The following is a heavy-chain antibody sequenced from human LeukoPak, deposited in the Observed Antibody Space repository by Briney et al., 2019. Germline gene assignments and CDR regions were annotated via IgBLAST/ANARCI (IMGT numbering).Heavy chain of an antibody. Sequence: ASVKVSCKASGYTFTNYAMNWVRQAPGQGLEWMGWINPNSGGTNYAQNFQGRVTMTRDTSISTAYMELSRLRSDDTAVYYCARGGIPVFDYYIDVWGKGTTVTVSS. CDR2: INPNSGGT. V-gene: IGHV1-2*02. J-gene: IGHJ6*03. CDR1: GYTFTNYA. CDR3: ARGGIPVFDYYIDV. D-gene: IGHD6-19*01.